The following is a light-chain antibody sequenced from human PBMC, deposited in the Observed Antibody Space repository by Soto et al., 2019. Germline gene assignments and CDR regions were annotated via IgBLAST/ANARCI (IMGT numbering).Light chain of an antibody. V-gene: IGLV7-43*01. CDR2: GTN. CDR1: TGAVTSDHY. CDR3: LIYDGGAQV. Sequence: QTVVTQEPSLTVPPGGTVILTCGSSTGAVTSDHYPNWFQQKPGQAPRALIFGTNYRHSWTPARFLGSLLGDKAALTLSGVQPEDEAEYYCLIYDGGAQVFGGGTKLTVL. J-gene: IGLJ2*01.